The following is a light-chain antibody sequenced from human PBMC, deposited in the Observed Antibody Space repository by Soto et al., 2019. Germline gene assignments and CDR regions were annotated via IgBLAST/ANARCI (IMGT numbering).Light chain of an antibody. CDR1: SSDVGSYNL. V-gene: IGLV2-23*02. Sequence: SVLTQPASVSGSPGQSITISCTGTSSDVGSYNLVSWYQQHPGKAPKLMIHEVTKRPSGISNRFSGSKSGNTASLTISGLQAEDEADYYCCSYAGSSTWVFGGGTKLTV. CDR3: CSYAGSSTWV. J-gene: IGLJ3*02. CDR2: EVT.